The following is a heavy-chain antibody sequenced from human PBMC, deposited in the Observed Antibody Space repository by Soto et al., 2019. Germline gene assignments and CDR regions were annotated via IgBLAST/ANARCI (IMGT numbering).Heavy chain of an antibody. CDR2: IYRTGGT. CDR3: ASRDPGTSVDY. CDR1: GGSFTSNNW. Sequence: SETLSLTCAVSGGSFTSNNWCTWVRQPPGQGLEWIGEIYRTGGTNYNPSLKSRVTISLDKSENQFSLKVTSLTAADTAVYYCASRDPGTSVDYWGQGTLVTVSS. D-gene: IGHD1-7*01. V-gene: IGHV4-4*02. J-gene: IGHJ4*02.